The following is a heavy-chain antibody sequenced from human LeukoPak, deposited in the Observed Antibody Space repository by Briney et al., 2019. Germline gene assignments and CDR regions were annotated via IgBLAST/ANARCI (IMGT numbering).Heavy chain of an antibody. J-gene: IGHJ4*02. CDR1: GFIFSSYA. Sequence: GGSLRLSCAASGFIFSSYAMSWVRQAPGKGLEWVSVIYSGGSTNYANSVKGRFTISRDNSKNTLYLQMNSLRAEDTPVYYCIYGYTLDFWGQGTLVTVSS. D-gene: IGHD5-18*01. CDR2: IYSGGST. V-gene: IGHV3-23*03. CDR3: IYGYTLDF.